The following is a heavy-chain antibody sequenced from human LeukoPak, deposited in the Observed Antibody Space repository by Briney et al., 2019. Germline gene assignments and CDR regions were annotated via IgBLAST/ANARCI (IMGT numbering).Heavy chain of an antibody. V-gene: IGHV4-61*02. CDR2: IYTSGST. J-gene: IGHJ3*02. CDR1: GGSISSGSYY. CDR3: ATSYYDSSGYYRSGAFDI. D-gene: IGHD3-22*01. Sequence: SETLSLTCTVSGGSISSGSYYWSWIRQPAGKGLEWIGRIYTSGSTNYNPSLKSRVTISVDTSKNQFSLKLSSVTAADTAVYYCATSYYDSSGYYRSGAFDIWGQGTMVTVSS.